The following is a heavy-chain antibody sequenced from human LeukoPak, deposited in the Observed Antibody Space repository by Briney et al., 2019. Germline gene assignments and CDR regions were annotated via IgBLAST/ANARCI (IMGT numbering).Heavy chain of an antibody. CDR1: GYTLTSYD. CDR2: MNPNSGNT. CDR3: ARVRPRWRLIAVAVVLDY. D-gene: IGHD6-19*01. J-gene: IGHJ4*02. Sequence: ASVKLSCKASGYTLTSYDINWVRQATGQGLEWMGWMNPNSGNTGYAQKFQGRVTMTRNTSISTAYMELSSLRSEDTAVYYCARVRPRWRLIAVAVVLDYWGQGTLVTVSS. V-gene: IGHV1-8*01.